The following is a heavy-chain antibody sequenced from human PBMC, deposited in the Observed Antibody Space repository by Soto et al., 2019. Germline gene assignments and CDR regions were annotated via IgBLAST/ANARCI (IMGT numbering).Heavy chain of an antibody. Sequence: QVQLVESGGGVVQPGRSLRLSCAASGFTFSSYGMHWVRQAPGKGLEWVAGIWYDGSNKYYADSVKGRFTISRDNSKNTGYLQMIRLRAEDTAVYYCASSDFWRGPTDFWGQGTTVTVCS. J-gene: IGHJ6*02. V-gene: IGHV3-33*01. CDR2: IWYDGSNK. D-gene: IGHD3-3*01. CDR3: ASSDFWRGPTDF. CDR1: GFTFSSYG.